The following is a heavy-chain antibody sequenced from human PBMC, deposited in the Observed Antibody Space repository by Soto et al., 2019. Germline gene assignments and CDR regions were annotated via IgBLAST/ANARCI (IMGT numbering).Heavy chain of an antibody. Sequence: QVQLVESGGGVVQPGRSLRLSCAASGFTFSSYGMHWVRQAPGKGLEWVAVISYDGSNKYYADSVKSRFTISRDNSKNTLYLQMNSLRAEDTAVYYCSGDSSGWHLDYWGQGTLVTGSS. CDR2: ISYDGSNK. CDR3: SGDSSGWHLDY. V-gene: IGHV3-30*03. CDR1: GFTFSSYG. J-gene: IGHJ4*02. D-gene: IGHD6-19*01.